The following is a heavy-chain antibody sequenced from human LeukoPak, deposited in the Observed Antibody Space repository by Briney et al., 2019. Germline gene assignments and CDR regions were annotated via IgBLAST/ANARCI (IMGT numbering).Heavy chain of an antibody. Sequence: GASVKGSCKASGGTFSSYAISWVRQAPGQGLEWMGGIIPIFGTANCAQKFQGRVTITTDESTSTAYMELSSLRSEDTAVYYCARKSSSSWYVAFDIWGQGTMVTVSS. CDR2: IIPIFGTA. D-gene: IGHD6-13*01. J-gene: IGHJ3*02. V-gene: IGHV1-69*05. CDR3: ARKSSSSWYVAFDI. CDR1: GGTFSSYA.